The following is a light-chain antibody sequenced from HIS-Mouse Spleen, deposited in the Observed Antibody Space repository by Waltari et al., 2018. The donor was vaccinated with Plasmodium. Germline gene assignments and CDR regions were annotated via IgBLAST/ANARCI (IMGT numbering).Light chain of an antibody. CDR3: QQYGSSGT. Sequence: EIVLTQSPGTLSLSPGERATLSCRASQSVSSSYLAWYQQKPGQAPRFLIYGASSRATGIPDRFSGSGSGTDFTLTISRLEPEDFAVYYCQQYGSSGTFGQGTKVEIK. CDR1: QSVSSSY. CDR2: GAS. V-gene: IGKV3-20*01. J-gene: IGKJ1*01.